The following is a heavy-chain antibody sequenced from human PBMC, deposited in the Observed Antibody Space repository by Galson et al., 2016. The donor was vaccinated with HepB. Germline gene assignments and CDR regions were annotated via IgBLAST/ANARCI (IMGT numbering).Heavy chain of an antibody. J-gene: IGHJ4*02. V-gene: IGHV3-9*01. CDR3: AKSPQYASGRFQFDS. CDR2: INWKSSNG. Sequence: SLRLSCAGSGFRFDDYAMHWVRQAPGKDLEWISGINWKSSNGVYVDSVKGRFTISRDNAKNSLYLQMNSLRPEDTAFYYCAKSPQYASGRFQFDSWGQGTLVAVSS. D-gene: IGHD6-19*01. CDR1: GFRFDDYA.